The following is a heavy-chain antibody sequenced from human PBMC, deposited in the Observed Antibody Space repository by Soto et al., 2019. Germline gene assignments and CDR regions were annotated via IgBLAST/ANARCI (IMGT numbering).Heavy chain of an antibody. D-gene: IGHD1-20*01. Sequence: PGGSLRLSCAASGFTFSSYWMSWVRQAPGKGLGWVANIKQDGSEKYYVDSVKGRFTISRDNAKNSLYLQMNSLRAEDTAVYYCARAYKDYYYYYYMDVWGKGTTVTVSS. CDR2: IKQDGSEK. CDR1: GFTFSSYW. CDR3: ARAYKDYYYYYYMDV. V-gene: IGHV3-7*04. J-gene: IGHJ6*03.